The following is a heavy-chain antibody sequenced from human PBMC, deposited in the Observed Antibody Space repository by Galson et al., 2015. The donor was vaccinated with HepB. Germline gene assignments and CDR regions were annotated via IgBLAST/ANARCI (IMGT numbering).Heavy chain of an antibody. CDR2: IYYNGDT. CDR3: ARHPGRGSVGYAYDL. V-gene: IGHV4-59*08. Sequence: LSLTCSVSHGSINNYYWSWIRQSPGNRLEWIGYIYYNGDTTYNPSLGYRVGMSVDTSVNQVSLWLTSVTAADTAVYYCARHPGRGSVGYAYDLWGQGTLVTVSA. J-gene: IGHJ4*02. D-gene: IGHD2-2*01. CDR1: HGSINNYY.